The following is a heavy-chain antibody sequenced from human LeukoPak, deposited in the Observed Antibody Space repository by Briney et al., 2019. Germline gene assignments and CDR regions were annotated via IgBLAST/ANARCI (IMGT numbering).Heavy chain of an antibody. Sequence: GSLRLSCAASGFTFSRSDMNWVRQAPGKGLEWVSSISGSSSYIYYTDSVKGRFTVSRDNAKNSLFLQMNSLRVEDTAVYYCARGSSNVAARNNWFDHWGQGTLVTVSS. CDR2: ISGSSSYI. CDR1: GFTFSRSD. CDR3: ARGSSNVAARNNWFDH. D-gene: IGHD6-6*01. J-gene: IGHJ5*02. V-gene: IGHV3-21*01.